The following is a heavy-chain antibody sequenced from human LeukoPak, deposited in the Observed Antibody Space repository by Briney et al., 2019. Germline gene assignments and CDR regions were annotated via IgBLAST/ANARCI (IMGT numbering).Heavy chain of an antibody. CDR2: IYPGESDT. D-gene: IGHD4-17*01. J-gene: IGHJ4*02. CDR1: GSSFNCYR. CDR3: ARSSVQHSTVTFEY. V-gene: IGHV5-51*01. Sequence: GAPLQICCAGSGSSFNCYRIGRLRPLHGKGLECMGIIYPGESDTRYSPAFQGQVPISADKAISTAYLQWSSLKASGTAMYYCARSSVQHSTVTFEYWGLGTLVTVSS.